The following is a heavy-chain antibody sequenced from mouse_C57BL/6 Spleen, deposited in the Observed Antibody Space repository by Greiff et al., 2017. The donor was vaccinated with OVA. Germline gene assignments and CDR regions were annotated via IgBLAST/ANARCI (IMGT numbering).Heavy chain of an antibody. CDR2: IDPNSGGT. Sequence: VQLQQSGPELVKPGASVQISCKASGYAFSSSWMNWVKQRPGRGLEWIGRIDPNSGGTKYNEKFKSKATLTVDKPSSTAYMQLSSLTSEDSAVYYCARLSYDGKGDYWGQGTTLTVSS. V-gene: IGHV1-72*01. J-gene: IGHJ2*01. D-gene: IGHD2-3*01. CDR3: ARLSYDGKGDY. CDR1: GYAFSSSW.